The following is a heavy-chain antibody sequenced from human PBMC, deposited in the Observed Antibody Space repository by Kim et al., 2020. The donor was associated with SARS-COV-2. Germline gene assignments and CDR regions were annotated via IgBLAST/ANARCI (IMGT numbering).Heavy chain of an antibody. D-gene: IGHD3-10*01. CDR2: GSEK. V-gene: IGHV3-7*01. CDR3: ARGRASDY. J-gene: IGHJ4*02. Sequence: GSEKFNVDSGKGRFTVARDNAKNSLNLQMSSLRPEDTAVYFCARGRASDYWGQGTLVTVSS.